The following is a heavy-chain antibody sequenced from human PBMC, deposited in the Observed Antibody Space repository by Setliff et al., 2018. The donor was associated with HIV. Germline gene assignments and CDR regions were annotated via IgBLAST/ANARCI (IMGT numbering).Heavy chain of an antibody. Sequence: PGGSLRLSCAASGFTFSNAWMSWVRQAPGKGLEWVANIKEDGSEKYYVDSVKGRFTISRDNSKNTLYLQMNSLRAEDTAVYYCAKDRSSGWYRGGTHFDYWGQGTLVTVS. V-gene: IGHV3-7*01. CDR3: AKDRSSGWYRGGTHFDY. D-gene: IGHD6-19*01. CDR1: GFTFSNAW. J-gene: IGHJ4*02. CDR2: IKEDGSEK.